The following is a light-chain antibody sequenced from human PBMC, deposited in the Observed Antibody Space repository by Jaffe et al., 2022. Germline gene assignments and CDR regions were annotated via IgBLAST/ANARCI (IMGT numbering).Light chain of an antibody. CDR1: QSIRTY. Sequence: IQMTQSPSSLSASVGDRVTITCRASQSIRTYLNWYQQKPGKAPKFLIYAVSSLQSGVPSRFSGSGSGTDFTLTISSLQPEDFATYYCQQSYSTPVTFGGGTKVEIK. V-gene: IGKV1-39*01. CDR2: AVS. CDR3: QQSYSTPVT. J-gene: IGKJ4*01.